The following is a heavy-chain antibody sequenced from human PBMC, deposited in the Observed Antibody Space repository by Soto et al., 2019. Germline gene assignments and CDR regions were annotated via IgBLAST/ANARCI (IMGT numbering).Heavy chain of an antibody. Sequence: GASVKVSCKASGYTFTSYGISWVRQAPGQGLEWMGWISAYNGNTNYAQKLQGRVTMTTDTSTSTAYMELRSLRSDDTAVYYCARVRGNYSSPYYYYYGMDVWGQGTTVTVSS. V-gene: IGHV1-18*04. CDR3: ARVRGNYSSPYYYYYGMDV. D-gene: IGHD4-4*01. J-gene: IGHJ6*02. CDR2: ISAYNGNT. CDR1: GYTFTSYG.